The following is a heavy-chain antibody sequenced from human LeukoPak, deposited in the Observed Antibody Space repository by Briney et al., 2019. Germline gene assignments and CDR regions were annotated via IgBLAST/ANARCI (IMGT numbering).Heavy chain of an antibody. CDR2: IAWDGGRI. V-gene: IGHV3-9*02. CDR3: TKDITPGGTDV. J-gene: IGHJ6*04. Sequence: GGSLRLSCAGSGLTTRDHAMHWVRQAPGKGLEWVSGIAWDGGRIGYADSVKGRLTVSRDNAKNSLYLQMDSLRGDDTALYYCTKDITPGGTDVWGKGTTVTVSS. D-gene: IGHD1-14*01. CDR1: GLTTRDHA.